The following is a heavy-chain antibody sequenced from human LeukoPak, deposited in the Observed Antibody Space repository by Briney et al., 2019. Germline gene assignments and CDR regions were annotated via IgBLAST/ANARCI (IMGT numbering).Heavy chain of an antibody. CDR2: ISGSGGST. J-gene: IGHJ3*02. CDR3: AKDRRYSSSSTPFDI. CDR1: GFTFSSYS. Sequence: GGSLRLSCAASGFTFSSYSMNWVRQAPGKGLEWVSGISGSGGSTYYADSVKGRFTISRDNSKNTLNLQMNSLRVEDMAVYYCAKDRRYSSSSTPFDIWVQGTMVTVSS. D-gene: IGHD6-6*01. V-gene: IGHV3-23*01.